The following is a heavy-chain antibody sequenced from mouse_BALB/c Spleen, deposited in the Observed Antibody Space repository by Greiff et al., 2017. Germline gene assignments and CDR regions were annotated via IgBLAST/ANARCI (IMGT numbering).Heavy chain of an antibody. Sequence: VKLMESGAELVKPGASVKLSCKASGYTFTSYWMHWVKQRPGQGLEWIGEINPSNGRTNYNEKFKSKATLTVDKSSSTAYMQLSSLTSEDSAVYYCASRGADYFDYWGQGTTLTVSS. CDR2: INPSNGRT. V-gene: IGHV1S81*02. CDR3: ASRGADYFDY. J-gene: IGHJ2*01. CDR1: GYTFTSYW.